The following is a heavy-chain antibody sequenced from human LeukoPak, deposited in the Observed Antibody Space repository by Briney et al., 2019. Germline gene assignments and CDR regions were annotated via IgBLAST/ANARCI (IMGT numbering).Heavy chain of an antibody. Sequence: GGSLRLSCAASGFTFSNYWMSWVRQAPGKGLEWVANIRPDGGERNYVDSVKGRFSISGDNGKNSLYLQMHSLRAEDTAVYYCARDVVGALDYWGQGTLVTVSS. V-gene: IGHV3-7*01. D-gene: IGHD1-26*01. J-gene: IGHJ4*02. CDR3: ARDVVGALDY. CDR2: IRPDGGER. CDR1: GFTFSNYW.